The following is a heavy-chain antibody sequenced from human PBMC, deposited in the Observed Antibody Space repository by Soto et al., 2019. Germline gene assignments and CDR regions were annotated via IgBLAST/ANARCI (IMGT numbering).Heavy chain of an antibody. V-gene: IGHV1-18*01. CDR3: ARTLRDYYDSSGYYGPSRYYYYGMDV. CDR1: GYTFTSYG. D-gene: IGHD3-22*01. J-gene: IGHJ6*02. Sequence: ASVKVSCKASGYTFTSYGISWVRQAPGQGLEWIGWISAYNGNTNYAQKLQGRVTMTTDTSTSTAYMELRSLRSDDTAVYYCARTLRDYYDSSGYYGPSRYYYYGMDVWGQGTTVTVYS. CDR2: ISAYNGNT.